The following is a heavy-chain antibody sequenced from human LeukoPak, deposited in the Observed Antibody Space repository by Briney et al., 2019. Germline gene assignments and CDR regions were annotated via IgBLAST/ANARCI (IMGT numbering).Heavy chain of an antibody. CDR3: ARDRTRDCSGGSCYRHYFDY. CDR1: GFTFSSYA. CDR2: ISGTGGST. J-gene: IGHJ4*02. V-gene: IGHV3-23*01. Sequence: GGSLRLSCAASGFTFSSYAMSWVRQAPGKGLEWVSVISGTGGSTYYADSVKGRFTISRDNSKNTLYLQMNSVRAEDTAVYYCARDRTRDCSGGSCYRHYFDYWGQGTLVTVSS. D-gene: IGHD2-15*01.